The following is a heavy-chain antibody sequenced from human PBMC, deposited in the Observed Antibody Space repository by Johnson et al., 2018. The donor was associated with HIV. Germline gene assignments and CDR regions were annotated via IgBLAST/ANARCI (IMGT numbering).Heavy chain of an antibody. CDR1: GFIFSGYW. D-gene: IGHD3-10*01. V-gene: IGHV3-33*08. CDR3: ARGSIIMVRGVIGLDI. J-gene: IGHJ3*02. Sequence: QVQLVESGGGLVQPGGSLRLSCAASGFIFSGYWMNWVRQAPGKGLEWVAVIWYDGSNKYYADSAKGRSTTSGDTSKNTLYLRMNSLRAEDTAVYYCARGSIIMVRGVIGLDIWGQGTMVTVSS. CDR2: IWYDGSNK.